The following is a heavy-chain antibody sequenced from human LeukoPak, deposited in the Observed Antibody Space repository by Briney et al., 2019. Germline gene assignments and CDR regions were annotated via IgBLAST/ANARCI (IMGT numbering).Heavy chain of an antibody. V-gene: IGHV4-34*01. D-gene: IGHD6-19*01. CDR3: ARHGDGVSSGWCPLDY. CDR1: GGSFSGYY. Sequence: SETLSLTCAVYGGSFSGYYWSWIRQPPGKGLEWIGEINHSGSTNYNPSLKSRVTISVDTSKNQFSLRLSSVTAADTALYYCARHGDGVSSGWCPLDYWGQGTLVTVSS. CDR2: INHSGST. J-gene: IGHJ4*02.